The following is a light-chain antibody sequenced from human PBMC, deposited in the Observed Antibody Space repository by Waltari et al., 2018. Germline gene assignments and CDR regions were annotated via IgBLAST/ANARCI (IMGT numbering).Light chain of an antibody. CDR1: QGINTW. J-gene: IGKJ4*01. Sequence: DIQLTQPPSPLPASVGDRLTITCRVSQGINTWLALYQQKTGKAPKLLISKASSLQSELPSRFSGIGFGTEFTLTISSLQPDDSATYYCQRYSGYPPTFGGGTKVEIK. V-gene: IGKV1-5*03. CDR3: QRYSGYPPT. CDR2: KAS.